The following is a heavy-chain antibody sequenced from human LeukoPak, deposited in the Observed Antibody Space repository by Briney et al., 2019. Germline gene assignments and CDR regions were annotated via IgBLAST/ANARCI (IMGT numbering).Heavy chain of an antibody. Sequence: PGGSLRLSCAASGFTFSSYGMHWVRQAPGKGLEWVANIKQDGSEKHYVDSVKGRFTISRDNAQNSLYLQMKSLRAEDTAVYYCARDTMVDYWGQGTLVTVSS. CDR2: IKQDGSEK. CDR1: GFTFSSYG. CDR3: ARDTMVDY. V-gene: IGHV3-7*01. J-gene: IGHJ4*02. D-gene: IGHD3-10*01.